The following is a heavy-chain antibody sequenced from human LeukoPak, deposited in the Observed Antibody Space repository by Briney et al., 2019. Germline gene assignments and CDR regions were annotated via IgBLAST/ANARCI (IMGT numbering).Heavy chain of an antibody. CDR3: AKGGCCSSTSCYLNDY. V-gene: IGHV3-30-3*01. J-gene: IGHJ4*02. CDR1: GFTFSSYA. D-gene: IGHD2-2*01. CDR2: ISYDGSNK. Sequence: PGRSLRLSCAASGFTFSSYAMHWVRQAPGKGLEWVAVISYDGSNKYYADSVKGRFTISRDNSKNTLYLQMNSLRAEDTAVYYCAKGGCCSSTSCYLNDYWGQGTLVTVSS.